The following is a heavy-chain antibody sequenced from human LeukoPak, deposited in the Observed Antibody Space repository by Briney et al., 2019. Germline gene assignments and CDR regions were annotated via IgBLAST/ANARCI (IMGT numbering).Heavy chain of an antibody. Sequence: SETLSLTCTVSGGSISSYYWSWIRQPAGKGLEWIGRIYTSGSTNYNPSLKSRVTMSVDTSKNQFSLKLSSVTAADTAVYCCARDLGTYYYDSSGYREAWGQGTLVTVSS. CDR1: GGSISSYY. J-gene: IGHJ4*02. D-gene: IGHD3-22*01. CDR3: ARDLGTYYYDSSGYREA. V-gene: IGHV4-4*07. CDR2: IYTSGST.